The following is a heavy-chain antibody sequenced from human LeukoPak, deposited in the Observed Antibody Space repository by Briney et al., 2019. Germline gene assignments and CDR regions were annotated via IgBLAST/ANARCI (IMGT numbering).Heavy chain of an antibody. Sequence: GGSLRLSCAASGFTVSSNYMSWVRQAPGKGLEWVSVIYSGGSTYYADSVKGRLTISRHNTKNTLYLQMNSLRAEDTAVYYCARDLSMDVWGQGTTVTVSS. CDR2: IYSGGST. D-gene: IGHD3-9*01. J-gene: IGHJ6*02. CDR1: GFTVSSNY. V-gene: IGHV3-53*04. CDR3: ARDLSMDV.